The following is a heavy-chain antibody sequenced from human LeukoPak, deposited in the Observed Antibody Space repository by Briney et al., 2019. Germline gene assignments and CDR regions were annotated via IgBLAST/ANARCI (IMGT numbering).Heavy chain of an antibody. V-gene: IGHV1-69*05. CDR3: ARGHFTIPGAAMEEGRFDY. Sequence: SVKVSCKASGGTFSSYAISWVRQAPGQGLEWMGRFIPIFGTANYAQKFQGRVTITTDESTSTAYMELSSLRSEETAVYYCARGHFTIPGAAMEEGRFDYWGQATLVTVSS. J-gene: IGHJ4*02. D-gene: IGHD2-2*01. CDR1: GGTFSSYA. CDR2: FIPIFGTA.